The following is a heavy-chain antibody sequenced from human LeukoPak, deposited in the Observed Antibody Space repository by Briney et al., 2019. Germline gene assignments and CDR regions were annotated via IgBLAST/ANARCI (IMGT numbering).Heavy chain of an antibody. V-gene: IGHV4-59*08. D-gene: IGHD3-9*01. CDR1: GGSISSYY. CDR2: IYYSGST. Sequence: SETLSLTCTVSGGSISSYYWSWIRQPPGKGLEWIGYIYYSGSTNYNPPLKSRVTISVDTSKNQFSLKLSSVTAADTAVYYCARQRRYDILTGYYNWYFDYWGQGTLVTVSS. J-gene: IGHJ4*02. CDR3: ARQRRYDILTGYYNWYFDY.